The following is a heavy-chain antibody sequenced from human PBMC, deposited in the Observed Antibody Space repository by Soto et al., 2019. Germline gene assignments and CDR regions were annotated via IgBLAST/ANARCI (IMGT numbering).Heavy chain of an antibody. D-gene: IGHD1-1*01. Sequence: SLRLSCPASGFTLRNYAMHWGRQAPCKGLEWVALTSYDGNNEYYTDSVKGRFTISRDNSKNTLFLQMNSPRPEDTAVYYCAKDKGVFNWATSYFDYWGQGALVTVSS. CDR1: GFTLRNYA. CDR2: TSYDGNNE. J-gene: IGHJ4*02. CDR3: AKDKGVFNWATSYFDY. V-gene: IGHV3-30*18.